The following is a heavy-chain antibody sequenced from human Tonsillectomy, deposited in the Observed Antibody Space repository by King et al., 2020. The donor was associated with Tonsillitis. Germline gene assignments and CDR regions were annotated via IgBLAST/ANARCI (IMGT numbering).Heavy chain of an antibody. CDR3: ARDSQWLVRGSAFDI. D-gene: IGHD6-19*01. CDR2: ISYDGSNK. J-gene: IGHJ3*02. CDR1: GFTFSSYA. V-gene: IGHV3-30*04. Sequence: VQLVESGGGVVQPGRSLRLSCAASGFTFSSYAMHWVRQAPGKGLEWVAVISYDGSNKYYADSVKGRFTISRDNSKNTLYLQMNSLRAEDTAVYYCARDSQWLVRGSAFDIWGQGTMVTVSS.